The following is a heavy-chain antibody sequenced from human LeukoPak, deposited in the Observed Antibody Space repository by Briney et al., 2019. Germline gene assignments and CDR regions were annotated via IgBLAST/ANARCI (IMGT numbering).Heavy chain of an antibody. D-gene: IGHD2-2*01. CDR3: ARDVVVPGGDTAMEGY. CDR1: GYTFTSYG. Sequence: ASVKVSCKASGYTFTSYGISWVRQAPGQGLEWMGRIIPILGIANYAQKFQGRVTITADKSTSTAYMELSSLRSEDTAVYYCARDVVVPGGDTAMEGYWGQGTLVTVSS. CDR2: IIPILGIA. J-gene: IGHJ4*02. V-gene: IGHV1-69*04.